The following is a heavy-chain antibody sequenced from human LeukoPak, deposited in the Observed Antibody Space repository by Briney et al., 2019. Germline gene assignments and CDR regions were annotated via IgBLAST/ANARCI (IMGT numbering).Heavy chain of an antibody. CDR2: IYSGGST. D-gene: IGHD5-24*01. J-gene: IGHJ4*02. V-gene: IGHV3-53*01. CDR1: GFTFGDYA. CDR3: ARENREDGYNLWYYFDY. Sequence: GGSLRLSCTASGFTFGDYAMSWVRQAPGKGLEWVSVIYSGGSTYYADSVKGRFTISRDNSKNTLYLQMNSLRAEDTAVYYCARENREDGYNLWYYFDYWGQGTLVTVSS.